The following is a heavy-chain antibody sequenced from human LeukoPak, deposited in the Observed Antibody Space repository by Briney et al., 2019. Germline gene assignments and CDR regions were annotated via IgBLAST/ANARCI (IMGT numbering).Heavy chain of an antibody. CDR2: VYYTGST. CDR3: ARGSHISSTWYYFDY. Sequence: SETLSLTCTVSGGSISSGSYHWGWIRQPPGKGLEWIGNVYYTGSTYYHPSVKSRVTITSKNQFSLKLISVTAADTAVYYCARGSHISSTWYYFDYWGKGTLVTVSS. D-gene: IGHD6-13*01. V-gene: IGHV4-39*01. J-gene: IGHJ4*02. CDR1: GGSISSGSYH.